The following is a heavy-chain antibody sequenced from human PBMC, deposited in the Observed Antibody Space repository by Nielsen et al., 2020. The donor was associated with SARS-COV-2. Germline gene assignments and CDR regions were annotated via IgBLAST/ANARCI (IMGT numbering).Heavy chain of an antibody. J-gene: IGHJ6*03. CDR2: INPSGST. Sequence: SGTLSLTCTVSGGSISSYYWSWIRQPPGKGLEWIGEINPSGSTNYSPSLKSRVTISVATSKNQFSLRLSSVTAADTAVFYCARGRLTLVRGVMYYYMDVWGKGTTVTVSS. D-gene: IGHD3-10*01. CDR1: GGSISSYY. CDR3: ARGRLTLVRGVMYYYMDV. V-gene: IGHV4-34*01.